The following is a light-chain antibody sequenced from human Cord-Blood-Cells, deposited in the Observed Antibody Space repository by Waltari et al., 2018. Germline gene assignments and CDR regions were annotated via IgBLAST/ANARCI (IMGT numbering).Light chain of an antibody. V-gene: IGKV4-1*01. Sequence: DIVMTQSPDSLAVSLGERATINCKSSQSVLYSSNNKNYLAWYQQKPGQPPKLLIYWASTGESGVPDRLSGSGSGRDFTLTISSLQAEDVAVYYCQQYYSTPLTFGGGTKVEIK. J-gene: IGKJ4*01. CDR2: WAS. CDR3: QQYYSTPLT. CDR1: QSVLYSSNNKNY.